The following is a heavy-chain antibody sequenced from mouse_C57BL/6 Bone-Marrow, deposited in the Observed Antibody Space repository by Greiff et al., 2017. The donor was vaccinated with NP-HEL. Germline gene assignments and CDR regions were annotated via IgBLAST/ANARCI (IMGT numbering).Heavy chain of an antibody. J-gene: IGHJ2*01. V-gene: IGHV1-64*01. CDR3: ATSNWAYYFDY. D-gene: IGHD4-1*01. Sequence: QVQLQQPGAELVKPGASVKLSCKASGYTFTSYWMHWVKQRPGQGLEWIGMIHPNSGSTNYNEKFKSKATLTVDKSSSTAYMQLSSLTSEVSAVYYCATSNWAYYFDYWGQGTTLTVSS. CDR1: GYTFTSYW. CDR2: IHPNSGST.